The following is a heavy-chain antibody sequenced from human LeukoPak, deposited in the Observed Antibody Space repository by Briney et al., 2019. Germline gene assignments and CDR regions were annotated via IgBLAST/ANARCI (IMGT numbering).Heavy chain of an antibody. J-gene: IGHJ4*02. D-gene: IGHD2-15*01. CDR1: GFTFSSYA. V-gene: IGHV3-23*01. Sequence: GGSLRLSCAASGFTFSSYAMSWVRQAPGKGLEWVSAISGSGASTYYADSVKGRFTISRDNSKNTLYLQMNSLRAEDTAVYYCARRATPSPHFDYWGQGTLVPVSS. CDR2: ISGSGAST. CDR3: ARRATPSPHFDY.